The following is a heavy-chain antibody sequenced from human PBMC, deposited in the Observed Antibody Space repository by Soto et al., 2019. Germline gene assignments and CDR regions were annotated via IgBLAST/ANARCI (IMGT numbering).Heavy chain of an antibody. Sequence: EVHLLASGGGLVQPGGSLRLSCVASGFTFNMHDMNWVRQPPGKGLEYVANINDPGVSTSYADAVKGRFTISRDNSKDTLYLEMNSLRVEDTAVYYCIKDPNWERGYWGQGALVTVSS. CDR1: GFTFNMHD. CDR2: INDPGVST. J-gene: IGHJ4*02. CDR3: IKDPNWERGY. V-gene: IGHV3-23*01. D-gene: IGHD1-1*01.